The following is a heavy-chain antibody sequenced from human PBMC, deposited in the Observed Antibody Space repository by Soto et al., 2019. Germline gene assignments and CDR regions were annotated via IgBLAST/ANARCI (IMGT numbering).Heavy chain of an antibody. J-gene: IGHJ4*02. Sequence: VQLMESGGGLVQPGTSLRLSCAASGFNFDDYAMHWVRQAPGKGLEWVSGISWNSGSADYADSVKGRFTISRHNAKNYLYLQMNSVGPEDTAFYFCAQDSRSGWFEVFDSWGQGTLVTVSS. CDR3: AQDSRSGWFEVFDS. CDR2: ISWNSGSA. CDR1: GFNFDDYA. V-gene: IGHV3-9*01. D-gene: IGHD6-19*01.